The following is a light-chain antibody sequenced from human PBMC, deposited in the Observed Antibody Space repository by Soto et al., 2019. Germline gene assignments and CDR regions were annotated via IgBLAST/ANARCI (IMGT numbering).Light chain of an antibody. Sequence: QAVVTQEPSLTVSPGGTVTLTCASTTGAVTSGYYPNWFQQKPGQAPRALIYSISNKHSWTPARFSGSLLGGKAALTLSGVQPEDDAEYYCPLYYGGAQVFGGGTKLTVL. V-gene: IGLV7-43*01. CDR3: PLYYGGAQV. CDR2: SIS. CDR1: TGAVTSGYY. J-gene: IGLJ3*02.